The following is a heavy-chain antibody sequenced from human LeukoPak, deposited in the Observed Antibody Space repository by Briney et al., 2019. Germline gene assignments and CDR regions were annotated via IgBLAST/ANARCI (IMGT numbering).Heavy chain of an antibody. Sequence: GGSLRLSCAASGFTFSRNGMHWVRQAPGMGLEWVAMISHDGRETYYADSVKGRFTISRDTSKNTLYPQMNSLRPEDTAVYYCAKDLYGSGWYNYFDPWGQGTLVTVSS. J-gene: IGHJ5*02. CDR3: AKDLYGSGWYNYFDP. D-gene: IGHD6-19*01. CDR2: ISHDGRET. CDR1: GFTFSRNG. V-gene: IGHV3-30*18.